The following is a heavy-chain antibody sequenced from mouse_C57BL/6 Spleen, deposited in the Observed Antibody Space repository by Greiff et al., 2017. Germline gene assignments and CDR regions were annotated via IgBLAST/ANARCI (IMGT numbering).Heavy chain of an antibody. V-gene: IGHV1-42*01. CDR2: INPSTGGT. CDR1: GYSFTGYY. D-gene: IGHD1-1*01. CDR3: ARDYYGSSPPYFDV. Sequence: EVKLMESGPELVKPGASVKISCKASGYSFTGYYMNWVKQSPEKSLEWIGEINPSTGGTTYNQKFKAKATLTVDKSSSTAYMQLKSLTSEDSAVYYCARDYYGSSPPYFDVWGTGTTVTVSS. J-gene: IGHJ1*03.